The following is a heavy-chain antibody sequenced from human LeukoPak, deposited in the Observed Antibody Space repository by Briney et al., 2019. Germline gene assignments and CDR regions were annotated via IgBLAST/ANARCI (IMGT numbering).Heavy chain of an antibody. V-gene: IGHV1-8*03. CDR1: GYTFTGYD. CDR2: MNPNSGNT. J-gene: IGHJ4*02. D-gene: IGHD3-10*01. Sequence: ASVKVSCKASGYTFTGYDINWVRQATGQGLEWMGWMNPNSGNTGYAQKFQGRVTITRNTSISTAYMELSSLRSEDTAVYYWGGADFGGGDYFDYWGQGTLVTVSS. CDR3: GGADFGGGDYFDY.